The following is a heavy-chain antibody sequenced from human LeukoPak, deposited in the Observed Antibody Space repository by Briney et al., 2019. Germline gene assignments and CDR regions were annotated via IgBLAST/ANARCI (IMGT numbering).Heavy chain of an antibody. CDR3: ASPFSSTRYSGAFDI. J-gene: IGHJ3*02. D-gene: IGHD6-13*01. Sequence: PSETLSLTCTVSGGSISSSSYYWGWIRQPPGKGLEWIGSIYYSGSTYYNPSLKSRVTISVDTSKNQFSLKLSSVTAADTAVYYCASPFSSTRYSGAFDIRGQGTMVTVSS. CDR1: GGSISSSSYY. CDR2: IYYSGST. V-gene: IGHV4-39*01.